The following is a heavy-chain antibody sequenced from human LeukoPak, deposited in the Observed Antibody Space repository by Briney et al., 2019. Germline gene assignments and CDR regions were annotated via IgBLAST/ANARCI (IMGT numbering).Heavy chain of an antibody. CDR2: INPNSGGT. J-gene: IGHJ3*02. Sequence: ASVKVSCKASGYTFTGYYMHWVRQAPGQGLEWMGWINPNSGGTNYAQKFQGWVTMTRDTSISTAYMELSRLRSDDTAVYCCARNYCSSTSCQGWDAFDIWGQGTMVTVSS. D-gene: IGHD2-2*01. V-gene: IGHV1-2*04. CDR1: GYTFTGYY. CDR3: ARNYCSSTSCQGWDAFDI.